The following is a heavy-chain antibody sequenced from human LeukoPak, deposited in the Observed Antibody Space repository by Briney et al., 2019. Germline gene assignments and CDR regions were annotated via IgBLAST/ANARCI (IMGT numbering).Heavy chain of an antibody. CDR3: ASETGYLWFDP. D-gene: IGHD3-9*01. Sequence: GGFLRLSCAASGFTFSSYGMSWVRQAPGKGLEWVANIKQDGSEKYYVDSVKGRFTISRDNAKNSLYLQMNSLRAEDTAVYYCASETGYLWFDPWGQGTLVTVSS. V-gene: IGHV3-7*01. CDR2: IKQDGSEK. CDR1: GFTFSSYG. J-gene: IGHJ5*02.